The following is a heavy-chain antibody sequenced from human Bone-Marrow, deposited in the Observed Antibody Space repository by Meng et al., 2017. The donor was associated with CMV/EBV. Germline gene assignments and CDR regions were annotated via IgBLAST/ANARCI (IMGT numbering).Heavy chain of an antibody. V-gene: IGHV1-46*01. CDR3: ARALRITMVRGATFDY. CDR2: INPSGGST. CDR1: GYTFTSYY. D-gene: IGHD3-10*01. Sequence: ASVKVSCKASGYTFTSYYMHWVRQAPGQGLEWMGIINPSGGSTSYAQKFQGRVTMTRDTSTSTFYMELSSLRSEDTAEYYCARALRITMVRGATFDYWGQGPLVTVSS. J-gene: IGHJ4*02.